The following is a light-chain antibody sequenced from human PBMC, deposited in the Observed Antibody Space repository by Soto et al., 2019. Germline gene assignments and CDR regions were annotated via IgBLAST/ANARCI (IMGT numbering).Light chain of an antibody. CDR1: NSDVGAYNY. J-gene: IGLJ3*02. CDR2: DVN. CDR3: NSYTTDSTWV. Sequence: QSALTQPVSVSGSPGQSVTVSCSGTNSDVGAYNYVSWFQHHPGKAPKLIIYDVNNRPSGVSYRFSGSKSGTTAPLTISGLQADDEGDYYCNSYTTDSTWVFGGGTKLTVL. V-gene: IGLV2-14*03.